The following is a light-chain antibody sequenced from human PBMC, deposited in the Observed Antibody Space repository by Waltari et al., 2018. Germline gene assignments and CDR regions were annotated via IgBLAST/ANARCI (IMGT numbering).Light chain of an antibody. V-gene: IGLV3-9*01. Sequence: SFALTQPVSVSVALGQTATISCGADNIERTNVHWYQQKPGQAPVLVIYRDKNRPSGIPDRFSGSNSGNTATLTVSRAQHDDEADYFCQVWDSGTVVFGGGTRLTVL. CDR2: RDK. J-gene: IGLJ2*01. CDR1: NIERTN. CDR3: QVWDSGTVV.